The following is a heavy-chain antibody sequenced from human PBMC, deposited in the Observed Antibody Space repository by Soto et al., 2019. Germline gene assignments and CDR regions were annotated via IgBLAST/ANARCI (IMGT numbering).Heavy chain of an antibody. CDR2: IKSKTDGGTT. V-gene: IGHV3-15*01. J-gene: IGHJ4*02. D-gene: IGHD4-17*01. CDR1: GFTFSNAW. CDR3: TTDDYGAPIPLDY. Sequence: PGGSLRLSCAASGFTFSNAWMSWVRQAPGKGLEWVGRIKSKTDGGTTDYAAPVKGRFTISRDDSKNTLYLQMNSLKTEDTAVYYCTTDDYGAPIPLDYWGQGTLVTVSS.